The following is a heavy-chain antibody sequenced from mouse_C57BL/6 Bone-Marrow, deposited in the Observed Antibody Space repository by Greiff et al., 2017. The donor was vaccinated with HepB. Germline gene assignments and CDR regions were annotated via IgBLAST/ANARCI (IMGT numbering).Heavy chain of an antibody. Sequence: QVQLKQSGPGLVQPSQSLSITCTVSGFSLTSYGVHWVRQSPGKGLEWLGVIWRGGSTDYNAAFMSRLSITKDNSKSQVFFKMNSLQADDTAIYYCAKNKGDWDSDWYFDVWGTGTTVTVSS. CDR1: GFSLTSYG. CDR3: AKNKGDWDSDWYFDV. V-gene: IGHV2-5*01. J-gene: IGHJ1*03. CDR2: IWRGGST. D-gene: IGHD4-1*01.